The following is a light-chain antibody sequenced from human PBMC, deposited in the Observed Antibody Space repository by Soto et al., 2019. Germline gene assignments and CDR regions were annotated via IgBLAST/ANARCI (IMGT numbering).Light chain of an antibody. CDR3: AAWDGSLQSWV. J-gene: IGLJ3*02. CDR2: TNN. V-gene: IGLV1-44*01. Sequence: QSVLTQPPSASGTPGRGVPFLCPGSGSNIGGNVENWYQQVPGTAPKLLIYTNNQRPSGVPDRFSDSKSGTSASLAISGLQSEDEADYYCAAWDGSLQSWVFGGGTKLTVL. CDR1: GSNIGGNV.